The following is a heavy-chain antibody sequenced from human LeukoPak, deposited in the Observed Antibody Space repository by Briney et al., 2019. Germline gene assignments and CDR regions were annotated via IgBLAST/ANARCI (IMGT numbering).Heavy chain of an antibody. D-gene: IGHD3-3*01. CDR2: IYSGGST. V-gene: IGHV3-66*01. J-gene: IGHJ6*03. CDR3: ARDGTGRYDFWSGYYYYYYYMDV. CDR1: GFTVSSNY. Sequence: GGSLRLSCAASGFTVSSNYMSWVRQAPGKGLEWVSVIYSGGSTYYADSVKGRFTISRDNSKNTLYLQMNSLRAEDTAVYYCARDGTGRYDFWSGYYYYYYYMDVWGKGTTVTVSS.